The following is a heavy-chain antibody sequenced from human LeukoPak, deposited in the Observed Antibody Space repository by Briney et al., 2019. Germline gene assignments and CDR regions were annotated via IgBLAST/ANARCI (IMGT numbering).Heavy chain of an antibody. V-gene: IGHV3-23*01. CDR1: GFTFSSYA. CDR3: AKDRDYDFWSGGFDP. J-gene: IGHJ5*02. Sequence: PGGSLRLSCAASGFTFSSYAMSWVRQAPGKGLEWVSAIRGSGGSTYYADSVKGRFTISRDNSKNTLYLQMNSLRAEDTAVYYCAKDRDYDFWSGGFDPWGQGTLVTVSS. D-gene: IGHD3-3*01. CDR2: IRGSGGST.